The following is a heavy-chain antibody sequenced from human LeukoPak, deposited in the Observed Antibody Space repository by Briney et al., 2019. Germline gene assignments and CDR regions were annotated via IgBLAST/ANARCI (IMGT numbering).Heavy chain of an antibody. Sequence: PGGSLRLSCAASGFTLSSYAMHWVRQAPGKGLEWGAVISYDGSNKYYADSVKGRFTISRDNSKNTLYLQMNSLRAEDTAVYYCARDAEATVVTMGAFDIWGQGTMVTVSS. CDR2: ISYDGSNK. J-gene: IGHJ3*02. D-gene: IGHD4-23*01. CDR3: ARDAEATVVTMGAFDI. CDR1: GFTLSSYA. V-gene: IGHV3-30*04.